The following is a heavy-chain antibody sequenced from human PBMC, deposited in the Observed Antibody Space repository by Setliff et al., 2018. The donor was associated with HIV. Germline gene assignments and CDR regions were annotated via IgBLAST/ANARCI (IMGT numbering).Heavy chain of an antibody. CDR3: ARVVPREVAPGGFDI. V-gene: IGHV4-59*08. Sequence: SETLSLTCAVYGGSFSTYYWSWIRQPPGKGLEWIGYISYTGSTNYNPSLKSRVTISVDRSKNQFSLKLTSVTAADTAVYFCARVVPREVAPGGFDIWGQGTMVTVSS. D-gene: IGHD5-12*01. CDR2: ISYTGST. CDR1: GGSFSTYY. J-gene: IGHJ3*02.